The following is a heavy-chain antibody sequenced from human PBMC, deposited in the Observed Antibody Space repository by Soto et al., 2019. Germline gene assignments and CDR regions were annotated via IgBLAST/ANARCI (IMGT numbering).Heavy chain of an antibody. CDR2: ISPDGSNV. Sequence: GGSLRLSCAASGFPFTNYWMNWVRQTPGKGLEWVARISPDGSNVGYADSVEGRFTVSRDNAKNTLYLQMHSLRAEDTAMYYCACWGNSVTVVPSDFDRWGQGTLVTVSS. J-gene: IGHJ4*02. CDR1: GFPFTNYW. D-gene: IGHD3-16*01. CDR3: ACWGNSVTVVPSDFDR. V-gene: IGHV3-74*01.